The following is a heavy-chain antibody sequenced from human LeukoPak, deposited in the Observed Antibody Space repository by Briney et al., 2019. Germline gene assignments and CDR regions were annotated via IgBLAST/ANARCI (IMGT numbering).Heavy chain of an antibody. J-gene: IGHJ4*02. V-gene: IGHV1-24*01. CDR1: GYTLTELS. D-gene: IGHD2-8*01. CDR3: ATCLRWCMLELIYS. CDR2: FDPEDGET. Sequence: ASVKVSCKVSGYTLTELSMHWVRQAPGKGLEWMGGFDPEDGETIYAQKFQGRVTMTEGTSTDTAYMELSSLRSEDTAVYYCATCLRWCMLELIYSWGQGTLVTVSS.